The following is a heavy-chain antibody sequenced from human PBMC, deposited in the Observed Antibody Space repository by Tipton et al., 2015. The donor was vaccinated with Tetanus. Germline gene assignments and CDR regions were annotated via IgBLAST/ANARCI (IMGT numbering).Heavy chain of an antibody. Sequence: QLVQSGAEVKKPGASVKVSCKASGYTFTSYYLHWVRQAPGQGLEWMGIHNPSRGSTSYAQKFQGRVTMTRDTSTSTVYMELSSLRSEDTAVYYCARSGYYDSSGLPLFDYWGQGTLVTVSS. CDR2: HNPSRGST. CDR3: ARSGYYDSSGLPLFDY. D-gene: IGHD3-22*01. CDR1: GYTFTSYY. J-gene: IGHJ4*02. V-gene: IGHV1-46*01.